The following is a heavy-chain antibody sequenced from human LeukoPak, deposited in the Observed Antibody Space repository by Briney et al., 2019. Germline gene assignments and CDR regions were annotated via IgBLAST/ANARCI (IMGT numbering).Heavy chain of an antibody. CDR3: ARRWSDYDILTGYYPLHWFDP. CDR2: IYPGDSDT. J-gene: IGHJ5*02. CDR1: GYSFTSYW. V-gene: IGHV5-51*01. D-gene: IGHD3-9*01. Sequence: GESLKISCKSSGYSFTSYWIGWVRQTPGKGLEWMGIIYPGDSDTRYGPSFQGQVTISVDKSISTAYLQWSSLKASDTGMYYCARRWSDYDILTGYYPLHWFDPWGQGTLVTVSS.